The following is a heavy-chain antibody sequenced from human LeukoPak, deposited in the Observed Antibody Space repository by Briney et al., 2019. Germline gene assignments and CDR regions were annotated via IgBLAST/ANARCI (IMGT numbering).Heavy chain of an antibody. D-gene: IGHD1-14*01. CDR1: GFNFNNYW. V-gene: IGHV3-33*08. Sequence: GGSLRLSCAASGFNFNNYWMSWLRQAPGKGLEWVAVIWYDGSNKYYADSVKGRFTISRDNSKNTLYLQMNSLRAEDTAVYYCARDVLAAGATGTFDIWGQGTMVTVSS. CDR2: IWYDGSNK. CDR3: ARDVLAAGATGTFDI. J-gene: IGHJ3*02.